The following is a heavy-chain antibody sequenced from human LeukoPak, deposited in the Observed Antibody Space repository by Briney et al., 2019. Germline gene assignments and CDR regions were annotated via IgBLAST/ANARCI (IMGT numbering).Heavy chain of an antibody. V-gene: IGHV3-48*01. CDR3: ARAVISIFDN. Sequence: GGSLRLSCAVSGFTLGSYTMNWVRQAPGKGLEWVSYISSSSSTIQYADSVKGRFTISRDNAENSLYLQMNSLGVEDTAVYYCARAVISIFDNWGQGTLVTVSS. CDR1: GFTLGSYT. CDR2: ISSSSSTI. J-gene: IGHJ4*02. D-gene: IGHD3-3*02.